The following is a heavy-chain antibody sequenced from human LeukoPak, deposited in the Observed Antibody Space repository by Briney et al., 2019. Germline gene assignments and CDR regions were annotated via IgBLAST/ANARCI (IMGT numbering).Heavy chain of an antibody. V-gene: IGHV3-33*01. CDR2: IWYDVSNK. CDR1: GFTFSSYG. CDR3: ARDRLKLSYSSTIGDY. Sequence: GGSLRLSCAASGFTFSSYGMHWVRQAPGKGLEWVAVIWYDVSNKYYADSVKGRFTISRDNSKNTLYLQMNSLRAEDTAVYYCARDRLKLSYSSTIGDYWGQGTLVTVSS. J-gene: IGHJ4*02. D-gene: IGHD6-13*01.